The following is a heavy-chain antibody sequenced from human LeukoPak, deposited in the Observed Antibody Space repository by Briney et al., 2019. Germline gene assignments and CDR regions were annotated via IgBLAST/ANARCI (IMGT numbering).Heavy chain of an antibody. D-gene: IGHD3-10*01. CDR2: ISSSGSTI. CDR3: ARDAEPDGSGSPGGY. CDR1: GFTFSSYE. Sequence: GGSLRLSCAASGFTFSSYEMNWVRQAPGKGLEWVSYISSSGSTIYYADSVKGRFTISRDNAKNSLYLQMNSLRAEDTAVYYCARDAEPDGSGSPGGYWGQGTLVTVSS. V-gene: IGHV3-48*03. J-gene: IGHJ4*02.